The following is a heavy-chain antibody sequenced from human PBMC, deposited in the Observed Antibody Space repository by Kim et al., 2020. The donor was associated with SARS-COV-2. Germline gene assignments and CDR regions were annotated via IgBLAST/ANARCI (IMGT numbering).Heavy chain of an antibody. CDR2: ISYDGNDK. J-gene: IGHJ6*02. Sequence: GGSLRLSCAASGFTFRSYAMYWVRQAPGKGLEWVAVISYDGNDKNYADSVKGRFTISRDNSKNTLFLQINSLRAEDTAVYYCSRGGEEEVVADGYFYYGMDVWGQGTVVSVSS. CDR1: GFTFRSYA. V-gene: IGHV3-30-3*01. CDR3: SRGGEEEVVADGYFYYGMDV. D-gene: IGHD2-2*01.